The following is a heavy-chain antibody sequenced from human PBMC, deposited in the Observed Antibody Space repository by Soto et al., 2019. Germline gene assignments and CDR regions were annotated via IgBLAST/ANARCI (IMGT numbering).Heavy chain of an antibody. CDR3: AKVTPHSSSYYFDY. J-gene: IGHJ4*02. Sequence: PSETLSLTCTVSGGSVSDGNYYWSWIRQPPGKGLEWIGYIYYSGRTNYNPSLKSRVTISIDTSKNEFSLKLTSVTAADTAMYYCAKVTPHSSSYYFDYCGQGTLVTVS. V-gene: IGHV4-61*01. CDR1: GGSVSDGNYY. CDR2: IYYSGRT. D-gene: IGHD6-13*01.